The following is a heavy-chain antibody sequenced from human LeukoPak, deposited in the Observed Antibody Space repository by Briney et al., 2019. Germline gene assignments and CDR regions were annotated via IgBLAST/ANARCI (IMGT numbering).Heavy chain of an antibody. D-gene: IGHD3-16*01. CDR3: AREDYFSFDY. Sequence: GGSLRLSCAASGFTFSSYSMNWVRQAPGKGLEWVANIKPDGSEKYYVDSVKGRCTISRDNTRNSLDLQMNSLRAEDTAVYYCAREDYFSFDYWGQGALVTVSS. V-gene: IGHV3-7*03. J-gene: IGHJ4*02. CDR2: IKPDGSEK. CDR1: GFTFSSYS.